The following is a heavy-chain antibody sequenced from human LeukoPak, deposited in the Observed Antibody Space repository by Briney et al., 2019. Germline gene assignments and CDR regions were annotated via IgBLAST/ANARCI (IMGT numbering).Heavy chain of an antibody. CDR1: GGSISSYY. CDR3: ARGIKGRGSSWYDEYYFDY. D-gene: IGHD6-13*01. CDR2: IYYSGST. Sequence: PSETLSLTCTVSGGSISSYYWSWIRQPPGKGLEWIGYIYYSGSTNHNPSLKSRVTISVDTSKNQFSLKLSSVTAADTAVYYCARGIKGRGSSWYDEYYFDYWGQGTLVTVSS. V-gene: IGHV4-59*01. J-gene: IGHJ4*02.